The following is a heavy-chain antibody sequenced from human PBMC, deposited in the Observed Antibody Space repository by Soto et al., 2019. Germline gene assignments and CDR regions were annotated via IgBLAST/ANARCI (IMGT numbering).Heavy chain of an antibody. J-gene: IGHJ4*02. D-gene: IGHD2-15*01. CDR3: ARTGVAAATPFDY. V-gene: IGHV4-31*03. CDR2: IYYSGST. CDR1: GGSISSGGYY. Sequence: QVQLQESGPGLVKPSQTLSLTCTVSGGSISSGGYYWSWIRQHPGKGREWFGYIYYSGSTDYNPSLKSRVTRAVDTSKNQFHLKLSSVAAADTAVYYCARTGVAAATPFDYWGQGTLVTVSS.